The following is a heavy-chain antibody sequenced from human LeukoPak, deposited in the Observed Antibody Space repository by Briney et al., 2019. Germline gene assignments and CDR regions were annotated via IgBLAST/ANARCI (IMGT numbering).Heavy chain of an antibody. CDR2: IRSKAYGGTT. J-gene: IGHJ4*02. D-gene: IGHD3-10*01. Sequence: PGGSLRLSCTASGFTFGDYAMSWLRQAPGKGLEWVGFIRSKAYGGTTEYAASVKGRFTISRDDSKSIAYLQMNSLKTEDTAVYYCTRRRRNYGSGSYLDYWGQGTLVTVSS. CDR3: TRRRRNYGSGSYLDY. CDR1: GFTFGDYA. V-gene: IGHV3-49*03.